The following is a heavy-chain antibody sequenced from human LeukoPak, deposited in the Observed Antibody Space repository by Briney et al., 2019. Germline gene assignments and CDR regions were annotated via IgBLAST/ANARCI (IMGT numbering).Heavy chain of an antibody. CDR1: GGTFSSYA. V-gene: IGHV1-69*15. J-gene: IGHJ6*03. Sequence: RASVKVSCKASGGTFSSYAISWVRQAPGQGLEWMGRIIPIFGTANYAQKFQGRVTITADESTSTAYMELSSLRSEDTAVYYCARVRYFGWLRTDYYYYYMDVWGKGTTVTVSS. CDR3: ARVRYFGWLRTDYYYYYMDV. CDR2: IIPIFGTA. D-gene: IGHD3-9*01.